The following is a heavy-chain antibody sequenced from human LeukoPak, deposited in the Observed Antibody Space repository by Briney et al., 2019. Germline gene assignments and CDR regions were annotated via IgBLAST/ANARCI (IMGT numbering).Heavy chain of an antibody. CDR3: ARWGRMVSLIGGLDY. D-gene: IGHD5-18*01. V-gene: IGHV3-48*03. J-gene: IGHJ4*02. CDR1: GFTFSSYE. Sequence: GGSLRLSCAASGFTFSSYEMNWVRQAPGKGLEWVSYISSSGSTIYYADSVKGRFTISRDNAKNSLYLQMNSLRAEDTAVYYCARWGRMVSLIGGLDYWGQGTLVTVSS. CDR2: ISSSGSTI.